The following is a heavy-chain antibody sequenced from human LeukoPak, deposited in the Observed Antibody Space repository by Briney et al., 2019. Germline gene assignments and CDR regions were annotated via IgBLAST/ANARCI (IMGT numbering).Heavy chain of an antibody. CDR3: ARDCSSTSCYNYYYGMDV. V-gene: IGHV4-4*02. J-gene: IGHJ6*04. Sequence: PSETLSLTCAVSGVSISSSNWWSWVRQPPGKGLEWIGEIYHSGSTNYNPSLKSRVTISVDKSKNQFSLKLSSVTAADTAVYYCARDCSSTSCYNYYYGMDVWGKGTTVTVSS. CDR2: IYHSGST. D-gene: IGHD2-2*02. CDR1: GVSISSSNW.